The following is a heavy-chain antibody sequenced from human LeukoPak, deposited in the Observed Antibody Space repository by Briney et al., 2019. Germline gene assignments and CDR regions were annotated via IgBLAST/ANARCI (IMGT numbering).Heavy chain of an antibody. D-gene: IGHD6-6*01. CDR3: ARFSYSSSDFDY. J-gene: IGHJ4*02. CDR1: GGSISSYY. Sequence: SETLSLTCTVSGGSISSYYWSWIRQPPGKGLEWIGYTYYSGSTNYNPSLKSRITISVDTSKKQFSLKVSSVTAADTAVYYCARFSYSSSDFDYWGQGTLVTVSS. CDR2: TYYSGST. V-gene: IGHV4-59*01.